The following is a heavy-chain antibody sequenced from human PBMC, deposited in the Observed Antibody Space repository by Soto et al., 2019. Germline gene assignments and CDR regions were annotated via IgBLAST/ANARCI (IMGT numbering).Heavy chain of an antibody. Sequence: SQTLSLTCAISGDSVSSNSAAWNWIRQSPSRGLEWLGRTYYRSKWYNDYAVSVKSRITINPDTSKNQFSLQLNSVTPEDTAVYYCARESQDIAVAGPYYYYYGMDVWCQGTTVTVSS. J-gene: IGHJ6*02. CDR3: ARESQDIAVAGPYYYYYGMDV. CDR1: GDSVSSNSAA. D-gene: IGHD6-19*01. CDR2: TYYRSKWYN. V-gene: IGHV6-1*01.